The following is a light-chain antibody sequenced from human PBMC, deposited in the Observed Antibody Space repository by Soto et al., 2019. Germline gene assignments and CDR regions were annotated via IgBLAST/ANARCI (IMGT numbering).Light chain of an antibody. CDR1: QSVSSSY. Sequence: EIVLTQSPGTLSLSPGERATLSCRASQSVSSSYLAWYQHKPGQAPRLLIYGASSRATGILDRFSGSGSGTDFTLTISRLEPEDFAVYYCQQYGSSPLTFGGGTKVEIK. CDR2: GAS. J-gene: IGKJ4*01. V-gene: IGKV3-20*01. CDR3: QQYGSSPLT.